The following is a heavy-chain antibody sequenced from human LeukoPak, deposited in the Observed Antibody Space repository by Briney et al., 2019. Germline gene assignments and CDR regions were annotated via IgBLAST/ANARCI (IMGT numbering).Heavy chain of an antibody. D-gene: IGHD3-10*01. Sequence: SVKVSCKASGGTFSSYAISWVRQAPGQGLGWMGRIIPIFGTANYAQKFQGRVTITTDESTSTAYMELSSLRSEDTAVYYCASYKNYYGSGTHFDYWGQGTLVTVSS. V-gene: IGHV1-69*05. CDR2: IIPIFGTA. CDR1: GGTFSSYA. J-gene: IGHJ4*02. CDR3: ASYKNYYGSGTHFDY.